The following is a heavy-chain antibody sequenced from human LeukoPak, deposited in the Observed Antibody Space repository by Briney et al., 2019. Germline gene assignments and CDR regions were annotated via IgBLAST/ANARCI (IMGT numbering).Heavy chain of an antibody. J-gene: IGHJ4*02. Sequence: SETLSLTCAVYGGSFSGYYWSWIRQPPGKGLEWIGEINHSGSTNYNPSLKSRVTISVDTSKNQFSLKLSSVTAADTAVYYCARRGYSSGWSYYFDYWGQGTLVTVSS. CDR1: GGSFSGYY. CDR2: INHSGST. V-gene: IGHV4-34*01. CDR3: ARRGYSSGWSYYFDY. D-gene: IGHD6-19*01.